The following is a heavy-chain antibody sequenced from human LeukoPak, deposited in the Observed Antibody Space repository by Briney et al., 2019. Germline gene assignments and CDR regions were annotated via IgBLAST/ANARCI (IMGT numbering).Heavy chain of an antibody. J-gene: IGHJ4*02. Sequence: GGSLRLSCAASGFTFKKYWMNWVRQVPGKGLECLANIKEDGSETYYADSVKGRFTISRDNPKNLLFLQINSLRVEDTAVYYCARETPRRGETRDGYRWGQGTLVAVSS. CDR1: GFTFKKYW. CDR3: ARETPRRGETRDGYR. V-gene: IGHV3-7*01. D-gene: IGHD5-24*01. CDR2: IKEDGSET.